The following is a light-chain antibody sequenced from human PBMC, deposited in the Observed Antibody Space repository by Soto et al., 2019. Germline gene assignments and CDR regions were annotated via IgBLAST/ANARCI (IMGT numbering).Light chain of an antibody. Sequence: EIVMTQSPATLSVSPGERATLSCRASQSVSSNLAWYQQKPGQAPRLLICGASTRATGIPARFSGSGSGTEFTLTISSLQSEDFAVYYCQQYNNWPPWTFGQGTKVDI. V-gene: IGKV3-15*01. CDR2: GAS. CDR3: QQYNNWPPWT. CDR1: QSVSSN. J-gene: IGKJ1*01.